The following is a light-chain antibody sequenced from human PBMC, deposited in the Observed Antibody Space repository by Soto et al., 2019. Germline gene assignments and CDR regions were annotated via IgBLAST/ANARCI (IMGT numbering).Light chain of an antibody. CDR1: QSVSSN. CDR3: QQYNKWPLT. CDR2: DAS. J-gene: IGKJ4*01. V-gene: IGKV3-15*01. Sequence: EIVMPQFPVTLSVSPGERATLSCRASQSVSSNLAWYQQKPGQAPRLLIYDASTRATGVPARFSGSGSGTEFTLTISSLQSEDFAVYYCQQYNKWPLTFGGGTKVDIK.